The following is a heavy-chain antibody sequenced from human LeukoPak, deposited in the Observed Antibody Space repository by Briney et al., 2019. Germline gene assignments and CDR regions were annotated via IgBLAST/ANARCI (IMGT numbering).Heavy chain of an antibody. D-gene: IGHD2-15*01. J-gene: IGHJ6*02. V-gene: IGHV1-24*01. CDR2: FDPEDGET. CDR3: ARDGWMDV. Sequence: ASVKVSCKVSGYTLTELSMHWVRQAPGKGLEWMGGFDPEDGETIYAQRFQGRVTIIADKSTSTVYMELSSLTSEDTAMYYCARDGWMDVWGQGTTVTVSS. CDR1: GYTLTELS.